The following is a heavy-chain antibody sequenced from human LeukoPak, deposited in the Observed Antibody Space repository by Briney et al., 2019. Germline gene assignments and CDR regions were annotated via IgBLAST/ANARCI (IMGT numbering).Heavy chain of an antibody. CDR2: INTNTGNP. J-gene: IGHJ6*03. V-gene: IGHV7-4-1*02. CDR1: GYTLTSYA. Sequence: ASVKVSCKASGYTLTSYAMNWVRQAPGQGLEWMGWINTNTGNPTYAQGFTGRFVFSLDTSVSTAYLQISSLKAEDTAVYYCARGRGAHYTGDYYYYYYMDVWGKGTTVTISS. CDR3: ARGRGAHYTGDYYYYYYMDV. D-gene: IGHD1-14*01.